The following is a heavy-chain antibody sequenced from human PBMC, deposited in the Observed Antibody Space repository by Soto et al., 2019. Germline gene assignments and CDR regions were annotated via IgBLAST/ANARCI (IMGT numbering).Heavy chain of an antibody. CDR1: GYTFTSYA. Sequence: GASVKVSCKASGYTFTSYAMQWVRQAPGQRLEWMGWINAGNGNTKYSQKFQGRVTITRDTSASTAYMELSSLRSEDTAVYYCARDLGYALPDYWGQGTLVTVSS. CDR3: ARDLGYALPDY. CDR2: INAGNGNT. J-gene: IGHJ4*02. V-gene: IGHV1-3*01. D-gene: IGHD2-15*01.